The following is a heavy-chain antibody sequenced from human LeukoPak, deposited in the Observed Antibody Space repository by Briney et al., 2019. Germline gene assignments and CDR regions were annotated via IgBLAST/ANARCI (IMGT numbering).Heavy chain of an antibody. J-gene: IGHJ6*02. CDR1: GFTFSSYG. Sequence: GGSLRLSCAASGFTFSSYGMHWVRQAPGKGLEWVAVISYDGSNKDYGDSAKGRFTISRDNSKNTLDLQMNSLRAEDTAVYYCAKEEKWLADSYGLDVWGQGTTVTVSS. V-gene: IGHV3-30*18. D-gene: IGHD6-19*01. CDR2: ISYDGSNK. CDR3: AKEEKWLADSYGLDV.